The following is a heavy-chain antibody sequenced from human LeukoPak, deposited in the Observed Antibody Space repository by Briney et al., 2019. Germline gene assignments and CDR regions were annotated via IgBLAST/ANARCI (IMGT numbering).Heavy chain of an antibody. CDR2: ISSSGGNT. CDR3: ARDSGYYGSGSLDY. Sequence: GGSLRLSCAASGFTFSSYAMSWVRQAPGWGLQWVSTISSSGGNTYYADSVKGRFTISRDNSKNTLYLQMNSLRAEDTAVYYCARDSGYYGSGSLDYWGQGTLVTVSS. CDR1: GFTFSSYA. V-gene: IGHV3-23*01. J-gene: IGHJ4*02. D-gene: IGHD3-10*01.